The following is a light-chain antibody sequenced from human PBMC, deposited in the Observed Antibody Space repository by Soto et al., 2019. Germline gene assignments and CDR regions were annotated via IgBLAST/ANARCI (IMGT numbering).Light chain of an antibody. CDR2: AAS. V-gene: IGKV1-39*01. CDR3: QQSYSTPPFT. CDR1: QSISSY. J-gene: IGKJ3*01. Sequence: IQMTQSASSPSASVGYRVTIVCRASQSISSYLNWYQQKPAKAPKLLIYAASSLQSGVPSRFSGSGSGTDFTLTISSLQPEDFATYYCQQSYSTPPFTFGPGTKVDIK.